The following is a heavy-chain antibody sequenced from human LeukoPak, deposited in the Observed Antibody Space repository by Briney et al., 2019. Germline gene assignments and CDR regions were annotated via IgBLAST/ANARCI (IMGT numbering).Heavy chain of an antibody. CDR3: ATAVIRERFDP. Sequence: PGGSLRLSCAASGFIFEYTWMSWVRQAPGKGLEWVGRIKSKIDGGTIDYAAPVKGRFTISRDDSKNTLYLQMNSLRTEDTALYYCATAVIRERFDPWGQGTLVTVSS. D-gene: IGHD2-21*01. CDR1: GFIFEYTW. CDR2: IKSKIDGGTI. V-gene: IGHV3-15*01. J-gene: IGHJ5*02.